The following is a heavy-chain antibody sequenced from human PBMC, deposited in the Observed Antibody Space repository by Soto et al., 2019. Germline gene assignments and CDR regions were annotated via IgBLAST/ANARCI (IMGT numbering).Heavy chain of an antibody. CDR3: AKERAAAGSYGMDV. CDR1: GFTFSSYA. V-gene: IGHV3-23*01. Sequence: DVQLLESGGGLVQPGGSLRLSCAASGFTFSSYAMNWVRQAPGKGLEWVSAISGSGGSTYYADSVKGRFTISRDNSRNTLYLQMNSLRAEDTAVYYCAKERAAAGSYGMDVWGQGTTVTVSS. J-gene: IGHJ6*02. CDR2: ISGSGGST. D-gene: IGHD6-13*01.